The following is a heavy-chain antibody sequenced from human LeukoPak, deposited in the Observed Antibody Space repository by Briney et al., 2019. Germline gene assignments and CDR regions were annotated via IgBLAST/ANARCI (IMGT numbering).Heavy chain of an antibody. V-gene: IGHV1-2*02. CDR2: INPSSGGT. Sequence: ASVKASCKASGYTFTGYYMHWVRQAPGQGLEWMGWINPSSGGTNYAQKFQGRVTMTRDTSISTAYMELSRLRSDDTAVYYCARDPFGITMVRGVIIIAPYFDYWGQGTLVTVSS. CDR3: ARDPFGITMVRGVIIIAPYFDY. D-gene: IGHD3-10*01. CDR1: GYTFTGYY. J-gene: IGHJ4*02.